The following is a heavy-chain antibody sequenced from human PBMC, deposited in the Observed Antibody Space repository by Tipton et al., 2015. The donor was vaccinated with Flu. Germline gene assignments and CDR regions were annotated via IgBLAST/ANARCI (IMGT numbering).Heavy chain of an antibody. CDR3: ARDNYLVPAALVY. V-gene: IGHV4-59*01. Sequence: TLSLTCTVSGDSIRYNYWSWIRQPPGKGLEWIGYIYYSGITDYTPSLKSRVTISLDTSKNQFSLKLTSVTAADTAVYYCARDNYLVPAALVYWGQGTLVTVSS. J-gene: IGHJ4*02. D-gene: IGHD2-2*01. CDR1: GDSIRYNY. CDR2: IYYSGIT.